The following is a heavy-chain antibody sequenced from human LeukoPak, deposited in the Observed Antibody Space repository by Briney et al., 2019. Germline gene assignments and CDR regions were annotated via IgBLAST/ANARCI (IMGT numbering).Heavy chain of an antibody. CDR3: ARDGGPYGGIDY. J-gene: IGHJ4*02. V-gene: IGHV4-31*03. CDR2: IYYSGST. D-gene: IGHD4-23*01. Sequence: SQTLSLTCTVSGGPISSGGYYWSWIRQHPGKGLEWIGYIYYSGSTYYNPSLKSRVTISVDTSKNQFSLKLSSVTAADTAVYYCARDGGPYGGIDYWGQGTLVTVSS. CDR1: GGPISSGGYY.